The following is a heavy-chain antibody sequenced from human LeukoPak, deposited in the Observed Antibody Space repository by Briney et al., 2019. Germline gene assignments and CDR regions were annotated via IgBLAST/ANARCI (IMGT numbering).Heavy chain of an antibody. V-gene: IGHV3-30-3*01. D-gene: IGHD3-22*01. J-gene: IGHJ4*02. CDR2: ISYDGSNK. Sequence: PGGSLRLSCAAPGFTFSSYAMHWVRQAPGKGLEWVAVISYDGSNKYYADSVKGRFTISRDNSKNTLYLQMNSLRAEDTAVYYCARGPYYYDSSGYYLSPRFDYWGQGTLVTVSS. CDR3: ARGPYYYDSSGYYLSPRFDY. CDR1: GFTFSSYA.